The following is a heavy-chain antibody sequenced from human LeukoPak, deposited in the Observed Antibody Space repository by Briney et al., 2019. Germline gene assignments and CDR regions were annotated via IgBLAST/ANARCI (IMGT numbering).Heavy chain of an antibody. V-gene: IGHV1-24*01. CDR1: GYTLTELS. CDR2: FDPEDGET. Sequence: ASVKVSCKVSGYTLTELSMHWVRQAPRKGLEWMGGFDPEDGETICAQKFQGRVTMTEDTSTDTAYMELSSLRSEDTAVYYCATDLTMVRGPSDYWGQGTLVTVSS. J-gene: IGHJ4*02. D-gene: IGHD3-10*01. CDR3: ATDLTMVRGPSDY.